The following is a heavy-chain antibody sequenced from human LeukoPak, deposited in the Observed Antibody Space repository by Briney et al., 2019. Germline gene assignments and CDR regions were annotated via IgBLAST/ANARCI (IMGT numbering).Heavy chain of an antibody. D-gene: IGHD1-1*01. J-gene: IGHJ4*02. V-gene: IGHV1-8*01. Sequence: GAPVKVSCKASGYTFTTYDINWVRQAPGQGLEWMGWMNPNSGDTGYAQNFQGRVTMTRDTSISTAYMELTSLRSEDTAVYYCARNPANSGDFDYWGQGTLVTVSS. CDR2: MNPNSGDT. CDR1: GYTFTTYD. CDR3: ARNPANSGDFDY.